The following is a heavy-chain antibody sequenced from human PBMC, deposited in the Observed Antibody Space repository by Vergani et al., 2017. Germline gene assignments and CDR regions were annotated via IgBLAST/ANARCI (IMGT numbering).Heavy chain of an antibody. V-gene: IGHV3-23*04. CDR1: GFTFSSYA. Sequence: LQLVESGGGVVQPGRSLRLSCAASGFTFSSYAMSWVRQAPGKGLEWVSAISGSGGSTYYADSVKGRFTISRDNSKNTLYLQMNSLRAEETAVYYCASGIGMTTVTKGEILDPWGQGTLVTVSS. CDR3: ASGIGMTTVTKGEILDP. J-gene: IGHJ5*02. D-gene: IGHD4-17*01. CDR2: ISGSGGST.